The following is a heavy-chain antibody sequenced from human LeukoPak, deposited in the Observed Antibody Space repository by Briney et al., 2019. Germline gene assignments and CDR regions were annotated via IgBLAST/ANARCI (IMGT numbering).Heavy chain of an antibody. V-gene: IGHV3-21*01. CDR1: GFTFSSYS. J-gene: IGHJ4*02. CDR2: ISSSSSYI. D-gene: IGHD6-13*01. CDR3: ARDLGIAAAGTSSD. Sequence: RRCLRPSRAASGFTFSSYSMNWVCQAPGKRLEWVSSISSSSSYIYYADSVKGRFTISRDNAKNSLYLQMNSLRAEDTAVYYCARDLGIAAAGTSSDGGQGTLVTVSS.